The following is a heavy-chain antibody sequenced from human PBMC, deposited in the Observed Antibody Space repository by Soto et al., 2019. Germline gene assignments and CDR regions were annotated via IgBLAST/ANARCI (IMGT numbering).Heavy chain of an antibody. Sequence: GASVKVSCKASGGTFSSYAISWVRQAPGQGLEWMGGIIPIFGTTNYAQKFQGRVTITADESTSTAYMELSSLRSEDTAVYFCTRVRFWCGGSCSYYYGMDVWGQGTTVPGSS. D-gene: IGHD2-15*01. J-gene: IGHJ6*02. CDR3: TRVRFWCGGSCSYYYGMDV. CDR1: GGTFSSYA. CDR2: IIPIFGTT. V-gene: IGHV1-69*13.